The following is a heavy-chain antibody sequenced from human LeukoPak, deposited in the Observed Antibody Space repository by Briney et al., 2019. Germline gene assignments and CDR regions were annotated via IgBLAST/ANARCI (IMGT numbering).Heavy chain of an antibody. Sequence: PSETLSLTCTVSGGFISSNNYYWGWIRQPPGKGLEWIGSIYYSGSTYYNPSLKSRVTISVDTSKNQFSLKLSSVTAADTAVYYCARDSHHPYDSSGGDFDYWGQGTLVTVSS. J-gene: IGHJ4*02. CDR3: ARDSHHPYDSSGGDFDY. CDR2: IYYSGST. D-gene: IGHD3-22*01. CDR1: GGFISSNNYY. V-gene: IGHV4-39*07.